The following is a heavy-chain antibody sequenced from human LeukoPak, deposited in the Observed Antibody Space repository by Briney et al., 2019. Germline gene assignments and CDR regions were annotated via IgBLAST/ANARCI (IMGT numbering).Heavy chain of an antibody. V-gene: IGHV3-64*01. CDR2: ISSNGGNT. D-gene: IGHD6-19*01. J-gene: IGHJ4*02. Sequence: GGSLRLSCAASGFTFSSYAMHWVRQAPGKGLEYVSAISSNGGNTYYANSVKGRFTISRDNSKNTLHLQMGSLRAEDMAVYYCARSSIAVAGRKFDYWGQGTLVTVSS. CDR3: ARSSIAVAGRKFDY. CDR1: GFTFSSYA.